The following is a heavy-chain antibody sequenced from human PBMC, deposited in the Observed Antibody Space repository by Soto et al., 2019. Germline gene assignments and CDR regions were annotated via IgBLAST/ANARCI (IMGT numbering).Heavy chain of an antibody. J-gene: IGHJ5*02. Sequence: GASVKVSCKASGDTFNFYSINWVRQAPGLGLEWMGWMNPSTGNTDSAEKFQGRLTMTRNTSISTVYMELSSLSFEDTAVYYCARGRIIVAGGFDPWGQGTLVTVPQ. CDR3: ARGRIIVAGGFDP. CDR1: GDTFNFYS. D-gene: IGHD6-19*01. V-gene: IGHV1-8*02. CDR2: MNPSTGNT.